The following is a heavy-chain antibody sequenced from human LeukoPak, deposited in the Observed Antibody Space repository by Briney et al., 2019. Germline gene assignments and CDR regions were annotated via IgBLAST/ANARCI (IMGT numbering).Heavy chain of an antibody. V-gene: IGHV4-31*03. J-gene: IGHJ4*02. D-gene: IGHD6-13*01. Sequence: SETLSLTCTVSGGSISSGGYSWSWIRQHPGKGLEWIGYIYYSGSTYYNPSLKSRVTISVDTSKNQFSLKLSSVTAADTAVYYCARLFLATAAADYWGQGTLVTVSS. CDR3: ARLFLATAAADY. CDR1: GGSISSGGYS. CDR2: IYYSGST.